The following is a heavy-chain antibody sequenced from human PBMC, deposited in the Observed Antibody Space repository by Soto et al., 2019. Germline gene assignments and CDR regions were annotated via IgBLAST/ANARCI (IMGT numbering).Heavy chain of an antibody. J-gene: IGHJ4*02. Sequence: ASVKVSCKASGYTFTGYYMHWVRQAPGQGLEWMGWINPNSGGTNYAQKFQGWVTMTRDTSISTAYMELSRLRSDDTAVFYCARAGGAAAGHYFDYWGQGTLVTVSS. CDR1: GYTFTGYY. V-gene: IGHV1-2*04. CDR3: ARAGGAAAGHYFDY. D-gene: IGHD6-13*01. CDR2: INPNSGGT.